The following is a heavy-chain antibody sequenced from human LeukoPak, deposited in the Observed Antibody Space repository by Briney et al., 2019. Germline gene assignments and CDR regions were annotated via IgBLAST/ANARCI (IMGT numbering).Heavy chain of an antibody. D-gene: IGHD2/OR15-2a*01. V-gene: IGHV3-43*02. CDR3: ANRNEYLGSAFDI. CDR1: GFTFDDYA. CDR2: ISGDGGST. J-gene: IGHJ3*02. Sequence: GGSLRLSCAASGFTFDDYAMHWVRQAPGKGLEWVSLISGDGGSTYYADSVKGRFTISRDNSKSSLYLQMNSLRTEDTALYYCANRNEYLGSAFDIWGQGTMVTVSS.